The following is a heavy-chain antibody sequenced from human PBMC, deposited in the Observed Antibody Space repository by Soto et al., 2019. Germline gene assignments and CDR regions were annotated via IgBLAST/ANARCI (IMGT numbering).Heavy chain of an antibody. V-gene: IGHV3-9*01. J-gene: IGHJ4*01. D-gene: IGHD2-15*01. CDR1: GFTFDDYA. CDR2: ITWNSGKI. Sequence: PXGSLRLSCTASGFTFDDYAMHWVRQGPGRGLEWVSGITWNSGKIAYADSVKGRFTIARDDDNNSLYLQMNSLRPEDTALYYCVKDSYADFHRVLSTAEYFFDYWGHGTLVTVSS. CDR3: VKDSYADFHRVLSTAEYFFDY.